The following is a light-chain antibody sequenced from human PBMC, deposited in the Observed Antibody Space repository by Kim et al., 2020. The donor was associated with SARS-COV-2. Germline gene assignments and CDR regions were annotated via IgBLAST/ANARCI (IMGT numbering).Light chain of an antibody. CDR2: NDN. Sequence: GQSVTVAFSGSSSNVGRHFVNWYQQLPGTAPKVFIYNDNQRPSGVPDRFSGSRSGTSAPLAISGLQSEDEADYYCATWDVTLNGWVFGGGTQLTVL. CDR3: ATWDVTLNGWV. CDR1: SSNVGRHF. V-gene: IGLV1-44*01. J-gene: IGLJ3*02.